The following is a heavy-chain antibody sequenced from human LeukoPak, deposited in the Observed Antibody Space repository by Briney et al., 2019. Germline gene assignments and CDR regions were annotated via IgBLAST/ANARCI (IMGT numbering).Heavy chain of an antibody. V-gene: IGHV4-34*01. D-gene: IGHD5-18*01. Sequence: SASTNYNPSLKSPVTISVATSKNQFSLKLSSVTAADTAVYYCARGLRGYSYGYGYYYYMDVWGKGTXV. CDR3: ARGLRGYSYGYGYYYYMDV. CDR2: SAST. J-gene: IGHJ6*03.